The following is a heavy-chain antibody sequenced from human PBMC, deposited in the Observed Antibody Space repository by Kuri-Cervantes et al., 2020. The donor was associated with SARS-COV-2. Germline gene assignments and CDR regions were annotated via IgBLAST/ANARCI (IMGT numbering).Heavy chain of an antibody. CDR1: GGSISSGSFY. V-gene: IGHV4-61*02. CDR3: ARDLTARQEDGYSSGPHRGSYYYYYYYMDV. J-gene: IGHJ6*03. Sequence: SCTVPGGSISSGSFYWSWIRQPAGKGLEWIGRIYTSGSTNYNPSLKSRVTTSVDTSKNQFSLKLSSVTAADTAVYYCARDLTARQEDGYSSGPHRGSYYYYYYYMDVWGKGTTVTVSS. D-gene: IGHD6-19*01. CDR2: IYTSGST.